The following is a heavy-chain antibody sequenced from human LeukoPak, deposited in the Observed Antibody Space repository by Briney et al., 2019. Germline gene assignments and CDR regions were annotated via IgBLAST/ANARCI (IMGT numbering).Heavy chain of an antibody. CDR1: GFTFSSYS. CDR2: ISSSSSYI. D-gene: IGHD5-12*01. V-gene: IGHV3-21*01. CDR3: ALIVATTSYFDY. J-gene: IGHJ4*02. Sequence: GGSLRLSCAASGFTFSSYSMNWVRQAPGKGLEWGSSISSSSSYIYYADSVKGRFTISRDNAKNSLYLQMNSLRAEDTAVYYCALIVATTSYFDYWGQGTLVTVSS.